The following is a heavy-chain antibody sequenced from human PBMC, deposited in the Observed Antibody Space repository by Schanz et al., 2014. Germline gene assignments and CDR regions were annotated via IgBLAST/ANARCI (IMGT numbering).Heavy chain of an antibody. J-gene: IGHJ4*02. CDR2: MNPNSGNP. CDR3: ARGRTFDY. CDR1: GYTFSNDD. V-gene: IGHV1-8*01. Sequence: QVQLVQSWAEVKGPGASVKVSCKTSGYTFSNDDINWVRQAPGQGLEWLGWMNPNSGNPGFAQKFRGRVTMTRNTSMSTAYIELHILTSEDTAVYYCARGRTFDYWGQGTLVTVSA.